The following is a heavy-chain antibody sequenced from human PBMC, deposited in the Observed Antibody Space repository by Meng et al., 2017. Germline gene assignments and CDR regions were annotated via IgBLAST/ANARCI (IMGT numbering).Heavy chain of an antibody. V-gene: IGHV2-5*02. CDR3: AHRRDYYGSGNHFDY. J-gene: IGHJ4*02. CDR2: IYWDDDK. CDR1: GFSLSTSGVG. D-gene: IGHD3-10*01. Sequence: QIASKESGACLVKPTQTLTLTRTFSGFSLSTSGVGVGWIRQPPGKALEWLAIIYWDDDKRYSPSLKSRLTITKDTSKNQVVLTMTNMDPVDTATYYCAHRRDYYGSGNHFDYWGQGTLVTVSS.